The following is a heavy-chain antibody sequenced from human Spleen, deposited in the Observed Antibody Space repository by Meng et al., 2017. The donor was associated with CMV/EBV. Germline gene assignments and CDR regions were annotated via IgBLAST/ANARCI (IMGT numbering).Heavy chain of an antibody. CDR3: AKLESPIVYEKIFDI. V-gene: IGHV3-66*02. Sequence: GESLKISCAASGFSVNSNYMSWVRQAPGKGLEWVSVIYSGGSTYYADSVKGRFTISRDNSKNTLYLQMYSLRAEDTAVYYCAKLESPIVYEKIFDIWGQGTMVTVSS. J-gene: IGHJ3*02. D-gene: IGHD2/OR15-2a*01. CDR2: IYSGGST. CDR1: GFSVNSNY.